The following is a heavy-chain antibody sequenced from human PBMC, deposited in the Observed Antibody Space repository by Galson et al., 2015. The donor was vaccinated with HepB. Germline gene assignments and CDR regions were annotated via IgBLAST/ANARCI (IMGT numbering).Heavy chain of an antibody. D-gene: IGHD3-16*01. Sequence: SLRLSCAASGFTFSSYSMNWVRQAPGKGLEWVSSISSSSSYIYYADSVKGRFTISRDNAKNSLYLQMNSLRAEDTAVYYCARTMITRQKAFDIWGQGTMVTVSS. CDR2: ISSSSSYI. CDR1: GFTFSSYS. J-gene: IGHJ3*02. V-gene: IGHV3-21*01. CDR3: ARTMITRQKAFDI.